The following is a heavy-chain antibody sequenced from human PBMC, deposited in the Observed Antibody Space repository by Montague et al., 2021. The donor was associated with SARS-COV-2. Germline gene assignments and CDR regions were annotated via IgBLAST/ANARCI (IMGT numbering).Heavy chain of an antibody. J-gene: IGHJ4*02. CDR2: IYYSGST. CDR3: ARGGTIFGVVTFPFDY. V-gene: IGHV4-31*03. D-gene: IGHD3-3*01. Sequence: TRSLTCTVSGGSISSSGYYWSWLRQHPGKGLEWIGYIYYSGSTYYNPSLKSRVTISVDTSKNQFSLKLSSVTAADTAVYYCARGGTIFGVVTFPFDYWGQGTLVTVSS. CDR1: GGSISSSGYY.